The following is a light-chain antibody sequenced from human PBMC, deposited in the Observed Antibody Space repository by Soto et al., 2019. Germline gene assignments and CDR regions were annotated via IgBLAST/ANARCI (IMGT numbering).Light chain of an antibody. CDR1: SSDVGYYKY. J-gene: IGLJ1*01. CDR2: EVT. Sequence: QSALTQPASVSGSPGQSITISCTGTSSDVGYYKYVSWFQQHPGKAPKLMIYEVTNRPSGVSNRFSGSKSGTTASLTISGLQAEDEADYYCISFTTRSTYVFGTGTKLTVL. CDR3: ISFTTRSTYV. V-gene: IGLV2-14*01.